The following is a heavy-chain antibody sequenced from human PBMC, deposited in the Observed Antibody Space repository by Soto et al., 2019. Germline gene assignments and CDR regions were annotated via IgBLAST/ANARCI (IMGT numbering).Heavy chain of an antibody. J-gene: IGHJ4*02. CDR1: GFSLTTCGVG. Sequence: QITLNESGPTQVKPRQTLTLTCTFSGFSLTTCGVGVGWIRQSPGKAPEGLALMYWEDDKRYSPSLKISLTITKDTSKTQVVMTMADLNPADTDTYYCAHRVLRTVFGLVTTTSIYFDFWGQGTPVAVSS. D-gene: IGHD3-3*01. CDR3: AHRVLRTVFGLVTTTSIYFDF. V-gene: IGHV2-5*02. CDR2: MYWEDDK.